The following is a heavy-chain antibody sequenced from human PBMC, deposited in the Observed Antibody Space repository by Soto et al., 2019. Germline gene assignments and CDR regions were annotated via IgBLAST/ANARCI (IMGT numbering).Heavy chain of an antibody. CDR2: INHSGST. J-gene: IGHJ4*02. CDR3: AREAGDTAMEYFDY. CDR1: GGSFSGYY. D-gene: IGHD5-18*01. V-gene: IGHV4-34*01. Sequence: SETLSLTCAVYGGSFSGYYWSWIRQPPGKGLEWIGEINHSGSTNYNPSLKSRVTISVDTSKNQFSLKLSSVTAADAAVYYCAREAGDTAMEYFDYWGQGTLVTVSS.